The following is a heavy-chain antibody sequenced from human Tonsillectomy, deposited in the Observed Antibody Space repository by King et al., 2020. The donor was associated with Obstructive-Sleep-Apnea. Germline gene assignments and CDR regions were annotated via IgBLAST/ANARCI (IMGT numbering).Heavy chain of an antibody. Sequence: VQLVESGGGLVQPGGSLRLSCAASGFTFSSYDMHWVRQATGKGLEWVSAIVTAGDTYYPGSVKGRFTISRENAKNSLYLQMNSLRAGDTAVYYCARGCSGGSCIDYWGQGTLVTVSS. D-gene: IGHD2-15*01. CDR2: IVTAGDT. CDR1: GFTFSSYD. CDR3: ARGCSGGSCIDY. J-gene: IGHJ4*02. V-gene: IGHV3-13*04.